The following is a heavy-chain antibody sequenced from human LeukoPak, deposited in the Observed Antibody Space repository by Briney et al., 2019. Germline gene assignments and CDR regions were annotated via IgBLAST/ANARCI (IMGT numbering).Heavy chain of an antibody. D-gene: IGHD1-26*01. Sequence: GPLRLSCAASGFTFSSYAMSWVRQAPGRGLEWVSAISGSGGNTYYADSVKGRFTIARDNSKNTLYLQMNSLRAEDTAVYYCAKDKGWGYSTYDFYGMDVWGQGTTVTVSS. CDR1: GFTFSSYA. J-gene: IGHJ6*02. CDR2: ISGSGGNT. V-gene: IGHV3-23*01. CDR3: AKDKGWGYSTYDFYGMDV.